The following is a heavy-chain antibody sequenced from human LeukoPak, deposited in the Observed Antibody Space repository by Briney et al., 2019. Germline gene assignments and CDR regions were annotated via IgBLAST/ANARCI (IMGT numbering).Heavy chain of an antibody. CDR2: ISTSGGST. CDR3: AKVRAPYHFDY. Sequence: GGSLRLSCAASGFTFSSYAMTWVRQAPGKGLEWVSVISTSGGSTYYADSVKGRFTISRDNSKNTLYLQMNILRAEDTAAYYCAKVRAPYHFDYWGQGTLVTASS. V-gene: IGHV3-23*01. J-gene: IGHJ4*02. D-gene: IGHD2-2*01. CDR1: GFTFSSYA.